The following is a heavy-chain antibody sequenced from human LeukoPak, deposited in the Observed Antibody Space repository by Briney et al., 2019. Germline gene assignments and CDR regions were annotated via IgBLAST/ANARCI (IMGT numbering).Heavy chain of an antibody. CDR3: AGERGGQDWDFDL. CDR1: GFNLSNYD. J-gene: IGHJ2*01. V-gene: IGHV3-33*01. D-gene: IGHD3-10*01. Sequence: GGSLRLSCAVSGFNLSNYDMDWVRQAPGKGLEWVAVIWDDGSNKYYEESVKGRFIISRDISKKMLYLQMNNLRAEDTAVYYCAGERGGQDWDFDLWGRGTLVTVSS. CDR2: IWDDGSNK.